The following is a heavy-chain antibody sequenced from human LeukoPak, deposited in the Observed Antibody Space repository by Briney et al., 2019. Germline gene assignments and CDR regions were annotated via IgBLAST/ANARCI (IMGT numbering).Heavy chain of an antibody. Sequence: SETLSLTCTVSGGSISSDYWSWIRQPPGKGLEWIGYISYSGSNSYNPSLKSRVTISVDTSKNQFSLKLSSVTAADTAVYFCARIWFGLRRLYYFDYWGQGTLVTVSS. V-gene: IGHV4-59*01. CDR3: ARIWFGLRRLYYFDY. CDR1: GGSISSDY. J-gene: IGHJ4*02. CDR2: ISYSGSN. D-gene: IGHD3-10*01.